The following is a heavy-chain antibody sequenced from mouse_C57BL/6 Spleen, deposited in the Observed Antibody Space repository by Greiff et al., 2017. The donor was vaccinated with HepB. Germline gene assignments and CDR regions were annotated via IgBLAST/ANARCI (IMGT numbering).Heavy chain of an antibody. V-gene: IGHV1-80*01. CDR1: GYAFSSYW. D-gene: IGHD4-1*01. J-gene: IGHJ2*01. Sequence: VQLQQSGAELVKPGASVKISCKASGYAFSSYWMNWVKQRPGKGLEWIGQIYPGDGDTNYNGKFKGKATLTADKSSSTAYMQLSSLTSEDSAVYFCARKETGPFFDYWGQGTTLTVSS. CDR2: IYPGDGDT. CDR3: ARKETGPFFDY.